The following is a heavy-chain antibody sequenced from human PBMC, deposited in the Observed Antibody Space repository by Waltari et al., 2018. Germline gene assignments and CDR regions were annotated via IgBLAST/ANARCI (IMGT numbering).Heavy chain of an antibody. V-gene: IGHV1-69*08. CDR1: GGTFSSYA. CDR3: ASRSPWGSIAAAGTEGAFDI. D-gene: IGHD6-13*01. J-gene: IGHJ3*02. Sequence: QVQLVQSGAEVKKPGSSVKVSCKASGGTFSSYAISWVRQAPGQGLEWMGRIIPIFGTANYSQKFQGIVTITADKSTSTAYIELSSLRSEDTAVYYCASRSPWGSIAAAGTEGAFDIWGQGTMVTVSS. CDR2: IIPIFGTA.